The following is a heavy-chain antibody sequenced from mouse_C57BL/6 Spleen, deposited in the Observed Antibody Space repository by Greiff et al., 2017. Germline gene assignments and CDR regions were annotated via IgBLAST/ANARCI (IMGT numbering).Heavy chain of an antibody. CDR1: GYAFSSSW. Sequence: QVQLKQSGPELVKPGASVKISCKASGYAFSSSWMNWVKQRPGKGLEWIGRIYPGDGDTNYNGKFKGKATLTADKSSSTAYMQLCSLTSEDSAVYFCAREAYFPGGYWGQGTSVTVSS. J-gene: IGHJ4*01. CDR3: AREAYFPGGY. D-gene: IGHD2-10*01. V-gene: IGHV1-82*01. CDR2: IYPGDGDT.